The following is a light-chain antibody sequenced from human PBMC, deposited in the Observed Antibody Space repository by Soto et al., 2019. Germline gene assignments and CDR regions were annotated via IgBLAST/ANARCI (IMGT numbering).Light chain of an antibody. J-gene: IGLJ1*01. CDR2: EVS. Sequence: QSALTQPASVSGSPGQSITISCTGTSSDVGGYNYVSWYQQHPGKAPKLIIYEVSNRPSGGSNRFSGSKSGNTASLTISGLKAEDEADYYCNSYTSKSTGVFGTGTKVTVL. CDR3: NSYTSKSTGV. V-gene: IGLV2-14*01. CDR1: SSDVGGYNY.